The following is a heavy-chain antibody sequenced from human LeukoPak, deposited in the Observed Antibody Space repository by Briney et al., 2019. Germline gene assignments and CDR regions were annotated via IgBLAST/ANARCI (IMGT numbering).Heavy chain of an antibody. V-gene: IGHV1-18*01. CDR1: DYTFTSYG. D-gene: IGHD1-20*01. CDR3: AREITGTDY. CDR2: ISAYNGNT. Sequence: GAPVKVSCKASDYTFTSYGISWVRQAPGQGLEWMGWISAYNGNTNYAQKFQGRVTMTRDTSISTAYMELSRLRSDDTAVYYCAREITGTDYWGQGTLVTVSS. J-gene: IGHJ4*02.